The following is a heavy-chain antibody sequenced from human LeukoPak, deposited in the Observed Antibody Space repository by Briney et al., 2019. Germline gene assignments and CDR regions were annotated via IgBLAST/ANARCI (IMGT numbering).Heavy chain of an antibody. J-gene: IGHJ4*02. V-gene: IGHV3-30*03. CDR3: ARDPLGTRPGFDY. CDR2: ISYDGSNK. Sequence: GGSLRLSCAASGFTFSSYSMNWVRQAPGKGLEWVAVISYDGSNKYYADSVKGRFTISRDNSKNTLYLQMNSLRAEDTAVYYCARDPLGTRPGFDYWGQGTLVTVSS. D-gene: IGHD1-1*01. CDR1: GFTFSSYS.